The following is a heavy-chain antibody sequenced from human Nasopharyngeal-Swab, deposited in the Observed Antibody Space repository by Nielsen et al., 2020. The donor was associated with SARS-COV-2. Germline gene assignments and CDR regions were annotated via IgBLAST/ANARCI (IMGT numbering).Heavy chain of an antibody. V-gene: IGHV4-39*07. J-gene: IGHJ3*02. CDR2: IYYSGST. Sequence: SETLSLTCTVSGGSISSSSYYWGWIRQPPGKGLEWIGSIYYSGSTYYSPSLKSRVTISLDTPKNQFSLKLSSVTAADTAVYYCARSGDTIFGVVIIGGAFDIWGQGTMVTVSS. D-gene: IGHD3-3*01. CDR3: ARSGDTIFGVVIIGGAFDI. CDR1: GGSISSSSYY.